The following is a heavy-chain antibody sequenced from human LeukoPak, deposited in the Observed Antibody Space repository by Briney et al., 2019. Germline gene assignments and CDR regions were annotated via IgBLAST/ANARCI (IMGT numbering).Heavy chain of an antibody. D-gene: IGHD4-17*01. V-gene: IGHV3-30*18. J-gene: IGHJ6*02. CDR3: AKGYGDYLTDYYYGMDV. Sequence: GGSLKLSCAASGFTFSSYNMNWVRQAPGKGLEWVAVISYDGRNKYYADSVKGRFTISRDNSKNTPYLQMNSLRAEDTAVYYCAKGYGDYLTDYYYGMDVWGQGTTVTVSS. CDR2: ISYDGRNK. CDR1: GFTFSSYN.